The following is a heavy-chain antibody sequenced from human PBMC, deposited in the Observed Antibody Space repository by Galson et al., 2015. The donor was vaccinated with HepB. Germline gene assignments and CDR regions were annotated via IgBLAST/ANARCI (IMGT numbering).Heavy chain of an antibody. D-gene: IGHD3-10*01. J-gene: IGHJ6*03. CDR1: GFTFSNYD. Sequence: SLRLSCATSGFTFSNYDMTWVRQAPGKGLEWVSLISGSGGSTYYADSVKGRFTVSRDNSKNTLYLQMNSLRVEDTAVYYCATSGVAYYYMDVWGRGTTVTVSS. CDR2: ISGSGGST. CDR3: ATSGVAYYYMDV. V-gene: IGHV3-23*01.